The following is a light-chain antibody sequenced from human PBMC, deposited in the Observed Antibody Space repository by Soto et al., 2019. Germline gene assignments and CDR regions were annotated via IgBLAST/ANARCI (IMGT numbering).Light chain of an antibody. V-gene: IGLV7-43*01. CDR2: RAT. CDR3: LLAYGGAYV. Sequence: QAVVTQEPSLTVSPGETVTLTCASNTGAVTGDYYPNWFQQKPGQAPRTLIYRATNRYSWTPARFSGSLLGGKAALTLSAVQPEDEADYYCLLAYGGAYVFGSETKLTVL. CDR1: TGAVTGDYY. J-gene: IGLJ1*01.